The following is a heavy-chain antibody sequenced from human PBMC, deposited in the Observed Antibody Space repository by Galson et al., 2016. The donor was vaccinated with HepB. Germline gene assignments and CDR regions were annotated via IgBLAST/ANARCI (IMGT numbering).Heavy chain of an antibody. CDR2: ITPIFGTT. CDR3: ARDSAVGATEFHFGMDV. D-gene: IGHD1-26*01. J-gene: IGHJ6*02. V-gene: IGHV1-69*13. CDR1: GGTFSSYA. Sequence: SVKVSCKASGGTFSSYAISWVRQAPGQGLEWMGGITPIFGTTNYAQRFQGRITITADESTSTAYMELSSLRSEDTAVYYCARDSAVGATEFHFGMDVWGQGTTVTVSS.